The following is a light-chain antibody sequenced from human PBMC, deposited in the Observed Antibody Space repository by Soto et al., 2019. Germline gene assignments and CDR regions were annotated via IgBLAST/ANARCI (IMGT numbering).Light chain of an antibody. J-gene: IGKJ5*01. Sequence: ERVMTQSPATLSVSPGERATLSCRASESVRTNLAWYQQRPGQSPRLLIYGASTRASGDPARFSGSGSGTEFTLTISSLQSEDFAVYYCQQYNSWPPSITFGQGTRLEIK. V-gene: IGKV3-15*01. CDR1: ESVRTN. CDR3: QQYNSWPPSIT. CDR2: GAS.